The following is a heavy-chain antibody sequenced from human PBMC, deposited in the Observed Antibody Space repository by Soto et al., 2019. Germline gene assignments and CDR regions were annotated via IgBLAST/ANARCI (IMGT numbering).Heavy chain of an antibody. CDR1: GFTFSRYS. V-gene: IGHV3-48*02. CDR3: ARDSPRITMIVVPTDAFDI. CDR2: ISSSSTI. Sequence: GGSLRHSCAGSGFTFSRYSMNWGRPAPGKGGEWVLYISSSSTIYYADSVKGRFTISRDNAKNSLYLQMNSLRDEDTAVYYCARDSPRITMIVVPTDAFDIWGQGTMVTVSS. J-gene: IGHJ3*02. D-gene: IGHD3-22*01.